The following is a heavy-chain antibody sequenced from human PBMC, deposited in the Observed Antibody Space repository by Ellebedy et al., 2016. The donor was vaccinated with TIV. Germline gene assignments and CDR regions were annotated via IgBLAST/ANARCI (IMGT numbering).Heavy chain of an antibody. CDR3: AKSMSSYYYNMDV. CDR1: GFIFSSYV. D-gene: IGHD6-6*01. CDR2: ISGSGGST. J-gene: IGHJ6*03. Sequence: GESLKISXAASGFIFSSYVMSWVRQAPGKGLEWVASISGSGGSTYYADSVKGRFTISSDNSKNTLYLQMNSLRAKDTAIYYCAKSMSSYYYNMDVWGKGTTVTVSS. V-gene: IGHV3-23*01.